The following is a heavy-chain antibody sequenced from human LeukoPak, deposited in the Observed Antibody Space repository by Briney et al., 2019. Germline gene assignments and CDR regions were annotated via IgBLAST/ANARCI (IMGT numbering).Heavy chain of an antibody. D-gene: IGHD3-10*01. CDR1: GGSISSYY. CDR3: ARDSGSYYGMDV. V-gene: IGHV4-59*01. CDR2: IYYSGST. Sequence: SETLSLTCTVSGGSISSYYWNWIRQPPGKGLEWIGYIYYSGSTNYNPSLKSRVTISLDTSMNQFSLKLSSVTAADTAIYYCARDSGSYYGMDVWGKGTTVTVSS. J-gene: IGHJ6*04.